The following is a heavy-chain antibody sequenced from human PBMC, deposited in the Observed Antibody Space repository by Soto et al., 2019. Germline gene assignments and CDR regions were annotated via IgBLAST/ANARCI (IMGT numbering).Heavy chain of an antibody. CDR2: IYYSGTT. V-gene: IGHV4-31*03. CDR3: ARSTRSIIDY. J-gene: IGHJ4*02. CDR1: GGSISSGSYY. Sequence: KPSETLSLTCTVSGGSISSGSYYWSWIRQHPGKGLEWISNIYYSGTTYYNPSLKSRITISVDTSKNQFSLKLSSVTAADTAVYYCARSTRSIIDYWGQGTLVTVSS.